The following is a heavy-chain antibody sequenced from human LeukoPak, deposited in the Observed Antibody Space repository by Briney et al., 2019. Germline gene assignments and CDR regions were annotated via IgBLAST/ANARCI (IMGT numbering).Heavy chain of an antibody. J-gene: IGHJ5*02. D-gene: IGHD6-19*01. CDR1: GFTFSNYG. CDR2: IQYDAINK. V-gene: IGHV3-30*02. Sequence: GGSLRLSCAASGFTFSNYGMHWVRQAPGKGLEWVAFIQYDAINKYYADSVQGRFTISRDNAKNSLYLQMNSLRAEDTAVYYCARDIIAVAGNWFDPWGQGTLVTVSS. CDR3: ARDIIAVAGNWFDP.